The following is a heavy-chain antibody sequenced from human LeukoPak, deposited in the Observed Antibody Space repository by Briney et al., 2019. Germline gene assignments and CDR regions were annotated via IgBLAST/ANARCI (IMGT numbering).Heavy chain of an antibody. V-gene: IGHV4-39*01. D-gene: IGHD3-22*01. CDR3: ARWGNYYYDSSWDY. CDR2: IYYSGST. J-gene: IGHJ4*02. CDR1: GGSISSSSYY. Sequence: SETLSLTCTVSGGSISSSSYYWGWSRQPPGKGLEWSGSIYYSGSTYYNPSLKSRVTISVDTSKNQFSLKLSSVTAADTAVYYCARWGNYYYDSSWDYWGQGTLVTVSS.